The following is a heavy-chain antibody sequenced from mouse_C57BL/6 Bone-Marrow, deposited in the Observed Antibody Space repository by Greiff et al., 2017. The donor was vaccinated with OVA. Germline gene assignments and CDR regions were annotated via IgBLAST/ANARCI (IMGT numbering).Heavy chain of an antibody. Sequence: DVMLVESGGGLVKPGGSLKLSCAASGFTFSSYAMSWVRQTPEKRLEWVATISDGGSYTYYPDNVKGRFTISRDNAKNNLYLQMSHLKSEDTAMYYCAREDYGSSRDYWGQGTSVTVSS. J-gene: IGHJ4*01. CDR1: GFTFSSYA. CDR2: ISDGGSYT. CDR3: AREDYGSSRDY. D-gene: IGHD1-1*01. V-gene: IGHV5-4*01.